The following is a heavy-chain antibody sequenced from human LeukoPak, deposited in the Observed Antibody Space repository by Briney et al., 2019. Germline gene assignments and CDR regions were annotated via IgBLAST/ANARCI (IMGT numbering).Heavy chain of an antibody. V-gene: IGHV3-23*01. CDR2: ISGSTGST. CDR1: GFTFSNYA. CDR3: ARAPVRGAVAGVDY. J-gene: IGHJ4*02. D-gene: IGHD6-19*01. Sequence: PGGSLRLSCAASGFTFSNYAMNWVRQAPGKGLGWVSLISGSTGSTYYADSVEGRFSISRDNSKNTVNLQMNSLRGEDTAVYYCARAPVRGAVAGVDYWGQGTLVTVSS.